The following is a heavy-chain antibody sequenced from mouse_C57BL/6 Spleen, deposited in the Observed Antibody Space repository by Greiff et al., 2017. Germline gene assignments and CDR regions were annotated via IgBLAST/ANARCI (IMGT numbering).Heavy chain of an antibody. CDR2: IHPNSGST. D-gene: IGHD2-1*01. CDR3: ARGGIYYGNYGGFAY. V-gene: IGHV1-64*01. J-gene: IGHJ3*01. Sequence: QVQLQQSGAELVKPGASVKLSCKASGYTFTSYWMHWVKQRPGQGLEWIGMIHPNSGSTNYNEKFKSKATLTVDKSSSTAYMQLSSLTSEDSAVYYCARGGIYYGNYGGFAYWGQGTLVTVSA. CDR1: GYTFTSYW.